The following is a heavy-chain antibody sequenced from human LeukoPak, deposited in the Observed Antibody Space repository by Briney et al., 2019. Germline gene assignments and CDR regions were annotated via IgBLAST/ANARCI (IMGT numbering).Heavy chain of an antibody. CDR3: ARDLEYCSGGSCRYFDY. CDR2: INPNSGGT. Sequence: ASVKVSCKASGYTFTGYYMHWVRQAPGQGLEWMGWINPNSGGTNYAQKFQGRVTMTRDTSISTAYMELSRLRSDDTAVYYCARDLEYCSGGSCRYFDYWGQGTLVTVSS. D-gene: IGHD2-15*01. V-gene: IGHV1-2*02. CDR1: GYTFTGYY. J-gene: IGHJ4*02.